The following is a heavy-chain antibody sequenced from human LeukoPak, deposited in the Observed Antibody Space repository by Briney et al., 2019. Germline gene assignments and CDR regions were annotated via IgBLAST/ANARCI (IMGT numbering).Heavy chain of an antibody. Sequence: GSLRLSCVASGFNFNKYWMTWVRQAPGKGLEWVSSISSSSSYIYYADSVKGRFTISRDNAKNTLYLQMNSLRVEDTAVYYCARGVTGIDYWGQGALVTVSS. CDR2: ISSSSSYI. V-gene: IGHV3-21*01. CDR1: GFNFNKYW. CDR3: ARGVTGIDY. J-gene: IGHJ4*02. D-gene: IGHD3-10*01.